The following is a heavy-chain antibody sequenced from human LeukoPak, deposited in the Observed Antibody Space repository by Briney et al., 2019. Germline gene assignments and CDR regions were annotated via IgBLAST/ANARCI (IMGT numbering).Heavy chain of an antibody. V-gene: IGHV1-24*01. CDR2: FDPEDGET. J-gene: IGHJ5*02. Sequence: ASVKVSCKVSGYTLTELSMHRVRQAPGKGLEWMGGFDPEDGETIYAQKFQGRVTMTEDTSTDTAYMELSSLRSEDTAVYYCATDGYTYNWFDPWGQGTLVTVSS. D-gene: IGHD6-13*01. CDR1: GYTLTELS. CDR3: ATDGYTYNWFDP.